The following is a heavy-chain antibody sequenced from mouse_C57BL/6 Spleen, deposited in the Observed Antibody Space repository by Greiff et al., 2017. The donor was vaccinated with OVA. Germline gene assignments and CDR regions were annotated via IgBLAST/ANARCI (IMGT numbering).Heavy chain of an antibody. CDR3: ARQLRLRDAMDY. CDR2: IDPSGSYT. V-gene: IGHV1-59*01. Sequence: QVQLQQPGAELVRPGTSVKLSCKASGYTFTSYWMHWVKQRPGQGLEWIGEIDPSGSYTNYNQKFKGKATLTVDTSSSTAYMQLSSLTSEDSAVYYCARQLRLRDAMDYWGQGTSVTVSS. D-gene: IGHD3-2*02. CDR1: GYTFTSYW. J-gene: IGHJ4*01.